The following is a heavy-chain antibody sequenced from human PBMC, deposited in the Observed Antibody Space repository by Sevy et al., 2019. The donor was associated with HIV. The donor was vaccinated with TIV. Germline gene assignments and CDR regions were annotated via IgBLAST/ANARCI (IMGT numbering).Heavy chain of an antibody. CDR2: INSDGSST. D-gene: IGHD4-17*01. Sequence: GGSLRLSCAASGFTFSSYWMHWVRQAPGKGLVWVSRINSDGSSTSYADSVKGRFTISRDNAKNRLSLQMNSLRAEDTDVYYCARDPGAVTTSLLYYGMDVWGQGTTVTVSS. CDR3: ARDPGAVTTSLLYYGMDV. CDR1: GFTFSSYW. V-gene: IGHV3-74*01. J-gene: IGHJ6*02.